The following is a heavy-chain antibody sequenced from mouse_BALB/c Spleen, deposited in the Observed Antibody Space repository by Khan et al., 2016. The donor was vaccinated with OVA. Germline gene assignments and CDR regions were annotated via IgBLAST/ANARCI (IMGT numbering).Heavy chain of an antibody. CDR2: ISSGSNNI. D-gene: IGHD1-1*01. CDR3: TRRHNTYAVFAY. Sequence: EVELVESGGGLVQPGGSRKLSCAASGFTFSNFGMHWVRQAPEKGLEWVAYISSGSNNIYYADSVKGRFTISSDNPSNTLFLQRTSLRSEDTAIYYCTRRHNTYAVFAYWGQGTLVTVSA. J-gene: IGHJ3*01. CDR1: GFTFSNFG. V-gene: IGHV5-17*02.